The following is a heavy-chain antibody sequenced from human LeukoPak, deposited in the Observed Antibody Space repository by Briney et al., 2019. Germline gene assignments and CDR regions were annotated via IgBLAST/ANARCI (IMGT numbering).Heavy chain of an antibody. Sequence: PGGSLRLSCAASGVTFSSYSMNWVRQAPGKGLEWVSYISSSSSTIYYADSVKGRFTISRDNAKNSLYLQMNSLRAEDTAVYYCARGSTGYCSSTSCEDYWGQGTLVTVSS. CDR2: ISSSSSTI. CDR3: ARGSTGYCSSTSCEDY. D-gene: IGHD2-2*01. V-gene: IGHV3-48*01. J-gene: IGHJ4*02. CDR1: GVTFSSYS.